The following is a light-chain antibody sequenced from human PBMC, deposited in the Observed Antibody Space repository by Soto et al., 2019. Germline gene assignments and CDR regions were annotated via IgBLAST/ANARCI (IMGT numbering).Light chain of an antibody. V-gene: IGKV3-20*01. CDR3: QQYGRSPPFT. CDR1: PSVSSSY. Sequence: ELVLTQSPGTLSLSPGERATLSCRASPSVSSSYLAWYQQKPGQAPRLLIYGASNRATGIPDRFSGSGSGTDVTLTISRLEPEDFAVYFCQQYGRSPPFTVGHGTKVEIK. CDR2: GAS. J-gene: IGKJ2*01.